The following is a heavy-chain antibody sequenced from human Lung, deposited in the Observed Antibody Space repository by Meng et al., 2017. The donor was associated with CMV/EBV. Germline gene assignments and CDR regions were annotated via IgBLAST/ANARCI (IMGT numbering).Heavy chain of an antibody. CDR3: AIRGPQLYDY. Sequence: SXTXSLXCAVSGDSIISSNWWSWVRQPPGEGLEWIGEIHHSGTTNYNPSLKSRVTISVYKSKNQFSLKLTSVTAADTSFYYCAIRGPQLYDYWGQGTLVTVSS. D-gene: IGHD3-10*01. J-gene: IGHJ4*02. CDR2: IHHSGTT. CDR1: GDSIISSNW. V-gene: IGHV4-4*02.